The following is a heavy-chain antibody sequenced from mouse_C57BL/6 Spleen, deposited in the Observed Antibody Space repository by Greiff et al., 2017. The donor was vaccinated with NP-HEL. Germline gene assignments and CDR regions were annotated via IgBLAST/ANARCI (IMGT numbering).Heavy chain of an antibody. CDR1: GYTFTSYW. V-gene: IGHV1-64*01. CDR3: ARVGNYVYYYAMDY. Sequence: VQLHPPGAELVKPGASGRLSWGASGYTFTSYWMHWVKQRPGQGLEWIGMIHPNSGSTNYNEKFKSKATLTVDKSSSTAYMQLSSLTSEDSAVYYCARVGNYVYYYAMDYWGQGTSVTVSS. J-gene: IGHJ4*01. CDR2: IHPNSGST. D-gene: IGHD2-1*01.